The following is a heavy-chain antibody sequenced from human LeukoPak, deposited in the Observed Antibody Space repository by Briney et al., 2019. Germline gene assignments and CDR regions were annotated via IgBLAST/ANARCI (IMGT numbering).Heavy chain of an antibody. CDR3: ARDSRDGYNQFDY. D-gene: IGHD5-24*01. J-gene: IGHJ4*02. Sequence: SETLSLTCTVSGGSISSYYWSWIQQPPGKGLEWIGYIYYSGSTDYNPSLKSRVTISVDTSKNQFSLKLSSVTAADTAVYYCARDSRDGYNQFDYWGQGTLVTVSS. CDR2: IYYSGST. CDR1: GGSISSYY. V-gene: IGHV4-59*01.